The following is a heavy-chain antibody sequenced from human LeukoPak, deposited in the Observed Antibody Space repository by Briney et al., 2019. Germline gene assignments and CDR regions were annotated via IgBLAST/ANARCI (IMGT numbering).Heavy chain of an antibody. V-gene: IGHV1-69*13. CDR1: GGTFSSYA. Sequence: SVKVSCKASGGTFSSYAVSWVRQAPGQGLEWMGGIIPIFGTANYAQKFQGRVTITADESTSTAYMELSSLRSKDTAVYYCAREGVVPAATMDYWGQGTLVTVSS. D-gene: IGHD2-2*01. J-gene: IGHJ4*02. CDR2: IIPIFGTA. CDR3: AREGVVPAATMDY.